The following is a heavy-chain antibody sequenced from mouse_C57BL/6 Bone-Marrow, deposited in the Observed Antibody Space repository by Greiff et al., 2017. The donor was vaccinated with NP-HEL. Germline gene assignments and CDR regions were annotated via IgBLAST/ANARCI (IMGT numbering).Heavy chain of an antibody. J-gene: IGHJ2*01. CDR2: IYPGNSDT. D-gene: IGHD1-1*01. CDR3: THYYYGSSPYYFDY. Sequence: EVQLQQSGTVLARPGASVKMSCKTSGHTFTSYWMHWVKQRPGQGLEWIGAIYPGNSDTSYNQKFKGKAKLTAVTSASTAYMELSSLTNEDSAVYYCTHYYYGSSPYYFDYWGQGTTLTVSS. V-gene: IGHV1-5*01. CDR1: GHTFTSYW.